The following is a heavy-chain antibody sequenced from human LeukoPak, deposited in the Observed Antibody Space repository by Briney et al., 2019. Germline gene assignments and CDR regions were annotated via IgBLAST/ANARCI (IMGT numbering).Heavy chain of an antibody. D-gene: IGHD3-10*01. J-gene: IGHJ3*02. V-gene: IGHV3-30*03. CDR2: ISYDGSNK. CDR1: GFTFSSYS. CDR3: ARDADPQYYYGSGSYYKSGAFDI. Sequence: GGSLRLSCAASGFTFSSYSMNWVRQAPGKGLEWVAFISYDGSNKYYADSVKGRFTISRDNSKNTLYLQMNSLRAEDTAVYYCARDADPQYYYGSGSYYKSGAFDIWGQGTMVTVSS.